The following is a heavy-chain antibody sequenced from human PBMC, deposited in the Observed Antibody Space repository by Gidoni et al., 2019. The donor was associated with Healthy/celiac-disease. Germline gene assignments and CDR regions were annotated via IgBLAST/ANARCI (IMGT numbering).Heavy chain of an antibody. Sequence: QVQLVESGRGVVQPGRSLRLSCAASGFTFSSYAMHWVRPAPGKGLEWVAVISDDGRKKYYADAVKGRFTISRDNSKNTLYLQMNRLRAEDTAVYYCASRGGYTSSGGSWDYYGMDVWGKGTTVTVSS. V-gene: IGHV3-30*04. CDR1: GFTFSSYA. D-gene: IGHD2-15*01. J-gene: IGHJ6*04. CDR3: ASRGGYTSSGGSWDYYGMDV. CDR2: ISDDGRKK.